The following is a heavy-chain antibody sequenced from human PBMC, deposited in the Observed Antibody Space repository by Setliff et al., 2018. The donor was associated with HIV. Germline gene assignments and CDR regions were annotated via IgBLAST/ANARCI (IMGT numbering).Heavy chain of an antibody. J-gene: IGHJ4*02. D-gene: IGHD5-12*01. Sequence: KPSETLSLTCTVSGDSIRGYYWSWIRQPPGKGLEWMGYVFYTGFAAYNPSLKSRLTISVDTSKSQFSLTLTSVTAADTAVYYCARQMPIPGIAITPVDYWGQGALVTVS. CDR1: GDSIRGYY. CDR3: ARQMPIPGIAITPVDY. CDR2: VFYTGFA. V-gene: IGHV4-59*08.